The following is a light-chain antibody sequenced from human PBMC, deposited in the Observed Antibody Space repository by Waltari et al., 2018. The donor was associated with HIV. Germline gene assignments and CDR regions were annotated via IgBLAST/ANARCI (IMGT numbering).Light chain of an antibody. CDR1: NSNIGAGFD. CDR3: QSYDISLSGWV. J-gene: IGLJ3*02. V-gene: IGLV1-40*01. Sequence: QSVLTQPPSVSGAPGQRLTISCTGNNSNIGAGFDVHWYQQLPGTAPQVLIYGSSNRPSGVPDRFSGSKSGTSASLAITGLQAEDEADYYCQSYDISLSGWVFGGGTKLTVL. CDR2: GSS.